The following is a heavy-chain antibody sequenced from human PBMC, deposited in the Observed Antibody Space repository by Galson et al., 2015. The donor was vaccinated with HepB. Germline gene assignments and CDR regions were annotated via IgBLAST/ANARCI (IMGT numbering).Heavy chain of an antibody. V-gene: IGHV3-23*01. CDR3: AKHIWSGPKKDYFDY. J-gene: IGHJ4*02. Sequence: SLRLSCAASGVTFKNYAMTWVRQAPGRGLEWVSTIPDKGVDRFYADSVRGRFTISRDNSRNMLYLQMNYLRPEDTAVYFCAKHIWSGPKKDYFDYWGQGTLVTVSS. CDR1: GVTFKNYA. CDR2: IPDKGVDR. D-gene: IGHD3-3*02.